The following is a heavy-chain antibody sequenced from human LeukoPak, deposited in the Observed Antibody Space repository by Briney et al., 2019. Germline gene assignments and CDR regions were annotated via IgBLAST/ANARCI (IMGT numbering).Heavy chain of an antibody. D-gene: IGHD3-9*01. CDR3: ARVHEPPGYDILAAYYSYFDY. V-gene: IGHV4-34*01. Sequence: SETLSLTCAVYGGSFSGYYWSWIRQPPGKGLEWIGEINHSGSTNYNPSLKSRVTISVDTSKNQFSLKLNSVTAADTAVYYCARVHEPPGYDILAAYYSYFDYWGQGTLVTVSS. CDR1: GGSFSGYY. CDR2: INHSGST. J-gene: IGHJ4*02.